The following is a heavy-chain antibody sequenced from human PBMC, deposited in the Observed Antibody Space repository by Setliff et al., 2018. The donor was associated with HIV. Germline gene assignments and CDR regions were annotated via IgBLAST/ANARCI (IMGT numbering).Heavy chain of an antibody. D-gene: IGHD2-2*01. CDR1: GDSISNANFY. J-gene: IGHJ4*02. Sequence: SETLSLTCTVSGDSISNANFYWTWIRQHPGKGLEWIGYVYYSGSTYYNPSLKSRITISVDASKNQFSLKVSSVTAADTAVYYCAKEGGYCSGTTCFGFDYWGQGTLVTVSS. V-gene: IGHV4-31*03. CDR2: VYYSGST. CDR3: AKEGGYCSGTTCFGFDY.